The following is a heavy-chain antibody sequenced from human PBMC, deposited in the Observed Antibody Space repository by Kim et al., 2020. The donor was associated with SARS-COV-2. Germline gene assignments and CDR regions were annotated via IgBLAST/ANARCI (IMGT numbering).Heavy chain of an antibody. J-gene: IGHJ5*02. D-gene: IGHD6-13*01. CDR1: GFTFSSYS. CDR3: ARAAADYNWFDP. Sequence: GGSLRLSCAASGFTFSSYSMNWVRQAPGKGLEWVSSISSSSSYIYYADSVKGRFNISRDNAKNSLYLQMNSLRAEDTAVYYCARAAADYNWFDPCGQGTLVTVSS. CDR2: ISSSSSYI. V-gene: IGHV3-21*01.